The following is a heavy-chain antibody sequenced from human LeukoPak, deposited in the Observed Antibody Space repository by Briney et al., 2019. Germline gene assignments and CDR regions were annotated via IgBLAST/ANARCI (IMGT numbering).Heavy chain of an antibody. CDR2: ITGGGDTT. D-gene: IGHD6-13*01. J-gene: IGHJ4*02. CDR1: GFTFNNYA. Sequence: GGSLRLSCAAAGFTFNNYAMNWVRQAPGKGLEWVSTITGGGDTTHYADSVKGRLTISRDNSKNTLYMQMNSLRAEDTAMYYCAKGGAVDGTLKFDYWGQGTLVTVSS. CDR3: AKGGAVDGTLKFDY. V-gene: IGHV3-23*01.